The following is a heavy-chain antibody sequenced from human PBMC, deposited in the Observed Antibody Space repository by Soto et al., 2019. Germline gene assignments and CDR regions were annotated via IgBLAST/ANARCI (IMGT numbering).Heavy chain of an antibody. J-gene: IGHJ5*02. CDR3: ARDCGYQLLYQSWFDP. CDR1: GGSISSGDYY. Sequence: SETLSLTCTVSGGSISSGDYYWSWIRQPPGKGLEWIGYIYYSGSTYYNPSLKSRVTISVDTSKNQFSLKLSSVTAADTAVYYCARDCGYQLLYQSWFDPWGQGTLVTVSS. CDR2: IYYSGST. D-gene: IGHD2-2*02. V-gene: IGHV4-30-4*01.